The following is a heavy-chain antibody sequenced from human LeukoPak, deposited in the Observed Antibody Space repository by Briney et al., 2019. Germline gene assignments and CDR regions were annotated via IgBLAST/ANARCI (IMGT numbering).Heavy chain of an antibody. CDR3: ARDLGGYSYDH. D-gene: IGHD5-18*01. CDR1: GFTFSSYE. J-gene: IGHJ4*02. Sequence: GGSLRLSCAASGFTFSSYEMNWVRQAPGKGLEWVSYISSSGSTIYYADSVKGRFTISRDNAKNTLYLQMNSLRAEDTAVYYCARDLGGYSYDHWGQGTLVTVSS. CDR2: ISSSGSTI. V-gene: IGHV3-48*03.